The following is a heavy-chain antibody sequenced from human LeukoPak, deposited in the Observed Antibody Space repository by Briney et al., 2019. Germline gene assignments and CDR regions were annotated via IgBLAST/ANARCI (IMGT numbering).Heavy chain of an antibody. D-gene: IGHD6-25*01. V-gene: IGHV3-30-3*01. CDR2: ISYDGCNK. Sequence: GGSLRLSCTASGFAFSNFAMHWVRQAPGKGLEWVALISYDGCNKYYADSVKGRFTVSRDNSKNTLSLQMNSLRAEDTAIYSCARVRVAAAANGASDIWGQGTVVIVSS. CDR3: ARVRVAAAANGASDI. J-gene: IGHJ3*02. CDR1: GFAFSNFA.